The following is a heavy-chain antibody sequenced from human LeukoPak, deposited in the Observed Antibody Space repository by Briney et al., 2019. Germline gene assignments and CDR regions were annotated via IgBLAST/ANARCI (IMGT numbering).Heavy chain of an antibody. CDR3: ARATSGGGLPGGYYYGMDV. V-gene: IGHV4-4*02. D-gene: IGHD2-15*01. Sequence: AGGSLRLSCAVSGLTFSSSWMDWVRKAPGKGLEWIGEIYHSGSTNYNPSLKSRVTIPVDKSKNQFSLKLSSVTAADTAVYYCARATSGGGLPGGYYYGMDVWGQGTTVTVSS. CDR1: GLTFSSSW. J-gene: IGHJ6*02. CDR2: IYHSGST.